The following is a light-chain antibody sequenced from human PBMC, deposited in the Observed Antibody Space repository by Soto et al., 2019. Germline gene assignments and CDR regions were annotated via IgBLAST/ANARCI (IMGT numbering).Light chain of an antibody. CDR2: GAS. J-gene: IGKJ4*01. CDR3: QQYGSPRRRT. CDR1: QSVSSDF. Sequence: EFVLTQSPGTLSLSPGERATLSCRASQSVSSDFLVWYQQKPGQAPRLLIYGASSRAPGIPDRFSGSGSGTDFTLTISRLEPEDFAVYYCQQYGSPRRRTFGGGTTVEIK. V-gene: IGKV3-20*01.